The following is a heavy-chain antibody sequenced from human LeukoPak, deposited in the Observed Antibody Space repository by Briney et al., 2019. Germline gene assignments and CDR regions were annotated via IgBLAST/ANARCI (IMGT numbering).Heavy chain of an antibody. V-gene: IGHV4-59*11. D-gene: IGHD5-24*01. J-gene: IGHJ4*02. CDR3: ARDGGRDGYNALDY. CDR2: IYYSGSA. Sequence: SETLSLTCTVSGGSISSHYWNWIRQPPGKGLEWIGYIYYSGSATYNPSLRSRVTISIDTSKNQFSLKLSSVTAVDTAVYYCARDGGRDGYNALDYWGQGTLVTASS. CDR1: GGSISSHY.